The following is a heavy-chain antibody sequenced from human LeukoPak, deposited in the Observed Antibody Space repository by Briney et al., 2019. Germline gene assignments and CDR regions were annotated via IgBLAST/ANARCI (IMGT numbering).Heavy chain of an antibody. CDR3: ARSLYYYGSDSFDI. J-gene: IGHJ3*02. CDR1: GGSISSYY. D-gene: IGHD3-10*01. CDR2: IYTSGST. V-gene: IGHV4-4*07. Sequence: MASETLSLTCTVSGGSISSYYWSWIRQPAGKGLEWIGRIYTSGSTNYNPSLKSRVTMSVDTSKNQFSLKLSSVTAADTAVYYCARSLYYYGSDSFDIWGQGTMVTVSS.